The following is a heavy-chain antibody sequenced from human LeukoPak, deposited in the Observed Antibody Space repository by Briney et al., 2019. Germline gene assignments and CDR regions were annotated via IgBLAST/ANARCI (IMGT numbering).Heavy chain of an antibody. D-gene: IGHD6-19*01. CDR1: GFTFSSYA. J-gene: IGHJ4*02. CDR2: ISGSGGST. CDR3: AKDLEAHSSGWGDY. Sequence: GGSLRLSCAASGFTFSSYAMSWVRQAPGKGLEWVSAISGSGGSTYYADSVKGRFTISRDNSKNTLYLQMNSLRAEDTAVYYCAKDLEAHSSGWGDYWGQGTLVTVSS. V-gene: IGHV3-23*01.